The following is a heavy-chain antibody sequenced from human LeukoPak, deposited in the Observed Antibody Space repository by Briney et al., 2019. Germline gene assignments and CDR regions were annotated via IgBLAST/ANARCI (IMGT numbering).Heavy chain of an antibody. V-gene: IGHV4-4*07. CDR2: IYTSGST. D-gene: IGHD2-15*01. J-gene: IGHJ4*02. Sequence: PSETLSLTCTVSGGSISSYCWSWIRQPAGKGLEWIGRIYTSGSTNYNPSLKSRVTMSVDTSKNQFSLKLSSVTAADTAVYYCAREPLPYCSGGSCYESAIDYWGQGTLVTVSS. CDR3: AREPLPYCSGGSCYESAIDY. CDR1: GGSISSYC.